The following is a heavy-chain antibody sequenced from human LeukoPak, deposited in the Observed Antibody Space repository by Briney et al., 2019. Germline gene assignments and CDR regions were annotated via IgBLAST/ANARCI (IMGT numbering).Heavy chain of an antibody. CDR3: AKDRMVVTAIVDY. J-gene: IGHJ4*02. CDR2: ISGSGDNT. Sequence: GGSLRLSCAASGFTFSSYAMSWVRQAPGKGLEWVSGISGSGDNTYYADSVKGRFTVSRDNSKNTLYLQMNSLRAEDTAVYYCAKDRMVVTAIVDYWGQGTLVTVSS. CDR1: GFTFSSYA. D-gene: IGHD2-21*02. V-gene: IGHV3-23*01.